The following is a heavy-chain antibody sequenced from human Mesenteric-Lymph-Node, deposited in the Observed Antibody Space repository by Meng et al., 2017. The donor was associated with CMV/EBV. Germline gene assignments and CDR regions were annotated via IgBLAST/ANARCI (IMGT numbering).Heavy chain of an antibody. D-gene: IGHD1-1*01. V-gene: IGHV3-74*01. CDR3: ARDQCGDVPGKYGCFEY. CDR1: GFTFSSYW. Sequence: GESLKISCTASGFTFSSYWMHWVRQAPGKGLVWVSRISPDGRNTPYADSVKGRFTISRDNAKNTLYLQMNSLRAEDTAIYYCARDQCGDVPGKYGCFEYWGQGSLVTVSS. J-gene: IGHJ4*02. CDR2: ISPDGRNT.